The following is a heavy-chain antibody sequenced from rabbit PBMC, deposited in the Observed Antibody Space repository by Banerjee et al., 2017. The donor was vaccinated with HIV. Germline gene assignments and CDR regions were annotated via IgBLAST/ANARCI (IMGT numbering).Heavy chain of an antibody. D-gene: IGHD4-1*01. Sequence: QSLEESGGDLVKPGASLTLTCTASGLDFSGIYWICWVRQAPGKGLEWIACINTSSGNTVYASWAKGRFTISKTSSTTVTLQMTSLTAADTATYFCARGVWNRVWGDLWGPGTLVTVS. V-gene: IGHV1S40*01. J-gene: IGHJ4*01. CDR3: ARGVWNRVWGDL. CDR2: INTSSGNT. CDR1: GLDFSGIYW.